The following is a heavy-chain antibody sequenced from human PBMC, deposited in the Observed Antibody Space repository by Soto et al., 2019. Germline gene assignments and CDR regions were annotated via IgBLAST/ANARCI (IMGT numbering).Heavy chain of an antibody. V-gene: IGHV1-69*13. D-gene: IGHD3-3*01. CDR2: IIPIFGTA. CDR3: ARDRRLRFLEWLLYADNYYYYGMDV. CDR1: GGTFSSYA. Sequence: SVKVSCKASGGTFSSYAISWVRQAPGQGLEWMGGIIPIFGTANYAQKFQGRVTITADESTSTAYMELSSLRSEDTAVYYCARDRRLRFLEWLLYADNYYYYGMDVWG. J-gene: IGHJ6*02.